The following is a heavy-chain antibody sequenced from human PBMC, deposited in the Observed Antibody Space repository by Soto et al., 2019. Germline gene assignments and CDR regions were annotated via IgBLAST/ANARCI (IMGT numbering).Heavy chain of an antibody. J-gene: IGHJ4*02. CDR2: IDWDDDK. D-gene: IGHD3-22*01. CDR1: GFSLSTSGMR. V-gene: IGHV2-70*04. Sequence: SGPTLVNPTQTLTLTCTFSGFSLSTSGMRVSWIRQPPGKALEWLARIDWDDDKFYSTSLKTRLTISKDTSKNQVVLTMTNMDPVDTATYYCARTYYYDSSGYSILYYFDYWGQGTLVTVSS. CDR3: ARTYYYDSSGYSILYYFDY.